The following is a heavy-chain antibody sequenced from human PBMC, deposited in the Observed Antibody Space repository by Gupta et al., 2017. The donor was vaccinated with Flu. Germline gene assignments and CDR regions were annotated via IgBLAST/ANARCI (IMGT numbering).Heavy chain of an antibody. J-gene: IGHJ4*02. CDR2: IINKANSYTT. D-gene: IGHD1-14*01. CDR3: SRGETGPSPPGRNDC. Sequence: EVRLVESGGGLVQPGGSLRLSCVVSGFTFSEHYMDWIRQAPGKGLEWVGRIINKANSYTTEYAASVKDRFTITRDDSKDALYLQMNSLNNGDTAVYYCSRGETGPSPPGRNDCWGQGTLVTVSS. CDR1: GFTFSEHY. V-gene: IGHV3-72*01.